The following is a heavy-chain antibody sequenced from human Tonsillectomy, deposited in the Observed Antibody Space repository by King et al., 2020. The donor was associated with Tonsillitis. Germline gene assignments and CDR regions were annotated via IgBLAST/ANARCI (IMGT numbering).Heavy chain of an antibody. V-gene: IGHV4-59*01. CDR2: IYYSGST. CDR3: ARVDCSSTSCHYYYYGMDV. D-gene: IGHD2-2*01. J-gene: IGHJ6*02. CDR1: GGSISGYY. Sequence: LQLQESGPGLVKPSETLSLTCTVSGGSISGYYWSWLRQPPGKGLEWIGYIYYSGSTNYNPSLKSRVTISVDTSKNPFSLEGSPVTAADTAVYYCARVDCSSTSCHYYYYGMDVWGQGTTVTVSS.